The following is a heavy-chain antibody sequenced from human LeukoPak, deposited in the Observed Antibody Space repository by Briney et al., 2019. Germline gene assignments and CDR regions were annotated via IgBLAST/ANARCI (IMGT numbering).Heavy chain of an antibody. CDR2: ISYDGSNK. J-gene: IGHJ5*02. Sequence: PGRSLGLSCAASGFTFSSYAMHWVRQAPGKGLEWVAVISYDGSNKYYADSVKGRFTISRDNSKNTLYLQMSSLRAEDTAIYYCARETWCSSSAGGFDPWGQGTLVTVSS. V-gene: IGHV3-30-3*01. CDR1: GFTFSSYA. D-gene: IGHD6-19*01. CDR3: ARETWCSSSAGGFDP.